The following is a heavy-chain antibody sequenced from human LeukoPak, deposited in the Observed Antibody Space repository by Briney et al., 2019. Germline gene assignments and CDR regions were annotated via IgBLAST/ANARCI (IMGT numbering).Heavy chain of an antibody. D-gene: IGHD3-22*01. Sequence: GGTLRLSCAASGLTVTNAWMNWVRQAPGKGLEWVGRIASKTDGGTTDYAAPVKGRFTISRDDSTNTLYLQMNSLTTEDTAVYYCTSGRGFYYDTWDQGTLVTVSS. CDR1: GLTVTNAW. CDR3: TSGRGFYYDT. J-gene: IGHJ5*02. V-gene: IGHV3-15*04. CDR2: IASKTDGGTT.